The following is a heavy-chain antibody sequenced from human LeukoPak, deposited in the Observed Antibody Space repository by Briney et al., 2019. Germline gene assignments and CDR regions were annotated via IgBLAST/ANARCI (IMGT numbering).Heavy chain of an antibody. J-gene: IGHJ4*02. CDR1: GFSFSGYG. V-gene: IGHV3-30*02. CDR2: IRHDGSDK. D-gene: IGHD4-17*01. CDR3: AKDGRETVLF. Sequence: SGGSLRLSCAAAGFSFSGYGMHWVRQAPGKGLEWVTFIRHDGSDKYYADSVKGRFTVSRDNSKNTVHLQMSSLRAEDTAVYFCAKDGRETVLFWGQATLVTVSS.